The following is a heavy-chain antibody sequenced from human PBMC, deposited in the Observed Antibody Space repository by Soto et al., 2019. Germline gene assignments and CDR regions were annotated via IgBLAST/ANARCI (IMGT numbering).Heavy chain of an antibody. D-gene: IGHD2-21*02. J-gene: IGHJ4*02. CDR2: ISHSGGAI. CDR1: GFTFGLHE. V-gene: IGHV3-48*03. Sequence: PGGALRLSCIAYGFTFGLHEMNWVRQAPGKGLEWLSFISHSGGAIHYADSVKGRFTVSRDNAKNSLYLEMNNLRVEDTGVYYCVREARELVVVTPVRLDFWGQRTLVTVSS. CDR3: VREARELVVVTPVRLDF.